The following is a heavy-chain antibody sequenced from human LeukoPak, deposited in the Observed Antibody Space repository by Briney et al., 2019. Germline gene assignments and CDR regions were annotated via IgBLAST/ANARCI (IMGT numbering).Heavy chain of an antibody. CDR3: ARSARDYGGNFALYFDY. Sequence: ASVKVSCKASGYTFTGYYMHWVRQAPGQGLEWMGWINPNSGGTNYAQKFQGRVTMTRDTSVSTAYMELSRLRSDDTTVYYCARSARDYGGNFALYFDYWGQGTLVTVSS. V-gene: IGHV1-2*02. D-gene: IGHD4-23*01. CDR1: GYTFTGYY. J-gene: IGHJ4*02. CDR2: INPNSGGT.